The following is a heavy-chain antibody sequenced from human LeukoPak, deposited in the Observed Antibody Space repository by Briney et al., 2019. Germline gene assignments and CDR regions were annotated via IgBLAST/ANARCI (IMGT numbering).Heavy chain of an antibody. D-gene: IGHD3-10*01. CDR3: ARGVYGSGSYSNWFDP. V-gene: IGHV1-2*02. Sequence: ASVKVSCKASVYTFTGYYMHWVRQPPGQGLEWMGWINPNSGGTNNAQKFQGRVTMTRDTSISTAYMELSRRRSDDTAVYYFARGVYGSGSYSNWFDPWGQGTLVTVSS. CDR1: VYTFTGYY. J-gene: IGHJ5*02. CDR2: INPNSGGT.